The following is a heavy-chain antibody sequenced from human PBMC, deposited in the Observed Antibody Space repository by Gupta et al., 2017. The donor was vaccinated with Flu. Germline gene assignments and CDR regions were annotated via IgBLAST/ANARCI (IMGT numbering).Heavy chain of an antibody. V-gene: IGHV3-23*01. CDR2: ISGGGGST. J-gene: IGHJ4*02. CDR3: AKDTRKSWSYFDC. CDR1: GFTFSDYA. Sequence: EVQLLESGGGLVQPGGSLRLSCAASGFTFSDYAMNWVRQAPGKGLEWVSAISGGGGSTYYADSVKGRFTISRDNSKNTLYLQMNSLRAEDTALYYCAKDTRKSWSYFDCWGLGTQVSVSS.